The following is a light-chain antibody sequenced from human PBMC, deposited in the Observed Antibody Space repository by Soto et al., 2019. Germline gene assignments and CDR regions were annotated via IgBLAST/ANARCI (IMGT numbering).Light chain of an antibody. CDR1: QSVSSN. Sequence: EIVMTQSPSTLSVSPGERATLSCRASQSVSSNLAWYQQKPGQAPRLLIFGAYTRATGIPARFSGSGSGTEFTLTISSLQSEDFAVYYCQQYNKGPPGTFGQGTKVEVK. CDR2: GAY. J-gene: IGKJ1*01. CDR3: QQYNKGPPGT. V-gene: IGKV3-15*01.